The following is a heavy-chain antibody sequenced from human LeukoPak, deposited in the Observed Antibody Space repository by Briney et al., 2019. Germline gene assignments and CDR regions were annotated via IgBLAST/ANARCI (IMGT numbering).Heavy chain of an antibody. CDR2: IYYSGTT. CDR3: ARVLRPMASQYYFDY. CDR1: GASINTYY. D-gene: IGHD3-10*01. V-gene: IGHV4-59*01. Sequence: PSETLSLTCTVSGASINTYYWSWIRQPPGKGLEWIGYIYYSGTTSYNPSLKTRVTISIDTSKNQFSLKLSSVTAANTAVYYCARVLRPMASQYYFDYWGQGTLVTVSS. J-gene: IGHJ4*02.